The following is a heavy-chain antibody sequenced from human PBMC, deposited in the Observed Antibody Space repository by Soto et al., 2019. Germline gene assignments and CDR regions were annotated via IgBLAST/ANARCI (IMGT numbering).Heavy chain of an antibody. CDR1: GFTFSSYG. J-gene: IGHJ5*02. CDR2: ISYDGSNK. V-gene: IGHV3-30*18. Sequence: QVQLVESGGGVVQPGRSLRLSCAASGFTFSSYGMHWVRQGPGKGLEWVAVISYDGSNKYYADSVKGRFTISRDNSKNTLYLQMNSLRAEDTAVYYCAKDGRGPYSSSWYGWFDPWGQGTLVTVSS. D-gene: IGHD6-13*01. CDR3: AKDGRGPYSSSWYGWFDP.